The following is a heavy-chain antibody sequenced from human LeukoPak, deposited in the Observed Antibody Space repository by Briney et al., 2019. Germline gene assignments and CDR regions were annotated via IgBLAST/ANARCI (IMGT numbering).Heavy chain of an antibody. V-gene: IGHV4-39*01. CDR2: MYFSGTS. Sequence: SETLSLTCSVSGVPISSRSYYWGWIRQPPGKGLEWIGSMYFSGTSYYNPSLKSRVTISVHTPEDHLSLKLTSVTATDTAIYYCARHLRFGSSALPRDVFDIWGRGTVVSVSS. CDR1: GVPISSRSYY. D-gene: IGHD1-26*01. CDR3: ARHLRFGSSALPRDVFDI. J-gene: IGHJ3*02.